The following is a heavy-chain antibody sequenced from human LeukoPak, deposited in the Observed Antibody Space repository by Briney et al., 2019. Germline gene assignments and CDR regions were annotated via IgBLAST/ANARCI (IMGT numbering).Heavy chain of an antibody. J-gene: IGHJ4*02. CDR2: LRDTEST. D-gene: IGHD3-16*01. CDR3: ATLKRGSVFGYFNF. Sequence: SETLSLTCTVSGVSINSHYLNWIRQPPGKELEWIAYLRDTESTKDNPSLKSRVALSADTSKNQFSLRLTSVTAADTAIYYCATLKRGSVFGYFNFWGQGLLVTVSS. CDR1: GVSINSHY. V-gene: IGHV4-59*11.